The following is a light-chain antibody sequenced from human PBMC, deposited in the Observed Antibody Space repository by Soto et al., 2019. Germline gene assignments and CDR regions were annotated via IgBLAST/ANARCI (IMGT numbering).Light chain of an antibody. CDR2: DTS. CDR3: QAYKIRPLS. Sequence: MTKSPAAVSLDRGERATLSCRASESVSSNLAWYQHKPGQTPRLLIYDTSTRATGVPTRFSGSRSGAEFTLTIYCLQSEDFAVYCCQAYKIRPLSFGGGGKV. J-gene: IGKJ4*01. CDR1: ESVSSN. V-gene: IGKV3-15*01.